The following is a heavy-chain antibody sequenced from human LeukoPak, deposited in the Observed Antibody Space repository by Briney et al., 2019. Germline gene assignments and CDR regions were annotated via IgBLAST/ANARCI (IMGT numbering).Heavy chain of an antibody. J-gene: IGHJ6*03. D-gene: IGHD5-18*01. CDR3: ARDLSYGYAYYYYTDG. CDR1: GFTFSSSW. V-gene: IGHV3-74*01. CDR2: INSDGSGT. Sequence: PGGSLRLSCAASGFTFSSSWMHWVRQGPGKGLVWVSRINSDGSGTNYADSVKGRFTISRDNAKNTLYLQMNSLRAEDTAVYYCARDLSYGYAYYYYTDGWGKGTTVTVSS.